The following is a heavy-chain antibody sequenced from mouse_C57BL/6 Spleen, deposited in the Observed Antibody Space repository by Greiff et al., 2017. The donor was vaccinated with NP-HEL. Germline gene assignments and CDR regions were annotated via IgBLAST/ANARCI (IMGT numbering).Heavy chain of an antibody. CDR2: IDPSDSYT. CDR1: GYTFTSYW. V-gene: IGHV1-69*01. CDR3: ARSSSGYRGFAY. Sequence: QVQLQQPVAELVMPGASVKLSCKASGYTFTSYWMHWVKQRPGQGLEWIGEIDPSDSYTNYNQKFKGKSTLTVDKSSSTAYMQLSSLTSEDSAVYYCARSSSGYRGFAYWGQGTLVTVSA. D-gene: IGHD3-2*02. J-gene: IGHJ3*01.